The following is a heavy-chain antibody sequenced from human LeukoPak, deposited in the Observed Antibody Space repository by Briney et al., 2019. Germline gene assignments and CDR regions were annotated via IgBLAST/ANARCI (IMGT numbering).Heavy chain of an antibody. CDR3: ARDLYGSGRNWFDP. CDR1: GFTVSSNY. J-gene: IGHJ5*02. Sequence: GSLRLSCAASGFTVSSNYMSWVRQAPGKGLEWVSSISSSSSYIYYADSVKGRFTISRDNAKNSLYLQMNSLRAEDTAVYYCARDLYGSGRNWFDPWGQGTLVTVSS. D-gene: IGHD3-10*01. V-gene: IGHV3-21*01. CDR2: ISSSSSYI.